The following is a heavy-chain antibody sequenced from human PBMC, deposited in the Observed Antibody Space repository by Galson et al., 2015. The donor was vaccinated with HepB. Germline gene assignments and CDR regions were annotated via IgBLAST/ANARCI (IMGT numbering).Heavy chain of an antibody. J-gene: IGHJ6*02. CDR1: GFTFSSYG. D-gene: IGHD6-19*01. V-gene: IGHV3-33*01. CDR2: IWYDGSNK. CDR3: ARDGDSSGWRKKSYYYYGMDV. Sequence: LRLSCAASGFTFSSYGMHWVRQAPGKGLEWVAVIWYDGSNKYYADSVKGRFTISRDNSKNTLYLQMNSLRAEDTAVYYCARDGDSSGWRKKSYYYYGMDVWGQGTTVTVSS.